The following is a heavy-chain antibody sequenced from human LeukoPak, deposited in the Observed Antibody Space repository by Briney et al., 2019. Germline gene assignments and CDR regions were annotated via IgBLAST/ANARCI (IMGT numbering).Heavy chain of an antibody. CDR1: GGSISSSDYY. CDR2: IYYSVTT. D-gene: IGHD1-14*01. CDR3: ARFSVSQAWFDP. V-gene: IGHV4-39*07. J-gene: IGHJ5*02. Sequence: SETLSLTCTVSGGSISSSDYYWGWIRQPPGKGLEWIGSIYYSVTTYYNPSLKSRVTISVDTSKNQFSLKMSSVTAADTAVYYCARFSVSQAWFDPWGQGTLVTVSS.